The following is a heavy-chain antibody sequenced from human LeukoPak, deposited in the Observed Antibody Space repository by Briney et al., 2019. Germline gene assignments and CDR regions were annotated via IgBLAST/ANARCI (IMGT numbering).Heavy chain of an antibody. J-gene: IGHJ4*02. V-gene: IGHV3-21*01. D-gene: IGHD6-19*01. CDR1: GFTFSSYS. CDR3: ARGLAAAERQAGSGWTPYDY. CDR2: ISSSSSSYI. Sequence: PGGSLRLSCAASGFTFSSYSMNWVRQAPGKGLEWVSSISSSSSSYIYYADSVKGRFTISRDNAKNSLYLQMNSLRAEDTAVYYCARGLAAAERQAGSGWTPYDYWGQGTLVTVSS.